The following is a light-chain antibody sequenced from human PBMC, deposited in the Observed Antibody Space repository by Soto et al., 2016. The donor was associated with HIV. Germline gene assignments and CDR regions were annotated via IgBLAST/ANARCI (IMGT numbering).Light chain of an antibody. CDR1: QSLVDSDGNTY. J-gene: IGKJ2*01. Sequence: DVVMTQSPLSLPVTLGQPASISCRSSQSLVDSDGNTYLNWFQQRPGQSPRRLIYKVSNRDSGVPDRFSGSGSGTDFTLKISRVEAEDVGIYYCMQSLQTYTLGQGTKLEI. V-gene: IGKV2-30*01. CDR2: KVS. CDR3: MQSLQTYT.